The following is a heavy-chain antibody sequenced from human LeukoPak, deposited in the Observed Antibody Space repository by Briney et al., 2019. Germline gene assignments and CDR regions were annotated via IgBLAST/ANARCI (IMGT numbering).Heavy chain of an antibody. CDR1: GFTFSSYW. CDR3: ASRQGTGVDY. CDR2: INSDGSST. V-gene: IGHV3-74*01. D-gene: IGHD2-8*02. Sequence: GGSLRLSCVVSGFTFSSYWMHWVRQAPGKGLVWVSRINSDGSSTSYADSVKGRFTISRDNAKNTLYLQMNSLRAEDTAVYYCASRQGTGVDYWGQGTLVTVSS. J-gene: IGHJ4*02.